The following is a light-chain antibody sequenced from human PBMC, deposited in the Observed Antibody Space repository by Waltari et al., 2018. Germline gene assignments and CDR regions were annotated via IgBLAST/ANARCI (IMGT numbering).Light chain of an antibody. V-gene: IGKV3-20*01. J-gene: IGKJ1*01. CDR3: QHYGSSPWT. Sequence: IVLTQTPGTLALSPGDRATLSCRASQSVSSSYVAWYQQNPGQAPRLLIHGASSRAPVIPDRFSGSGSGTDFTLTIRRLEPEDFAVYYCQHYGSSPWTFGQGTKLEIK. CDR1: QSVSSSY. CDR2: GAS.